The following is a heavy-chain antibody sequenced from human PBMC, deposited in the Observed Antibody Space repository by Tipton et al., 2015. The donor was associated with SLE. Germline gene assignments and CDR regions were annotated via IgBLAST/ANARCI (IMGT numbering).Heavy chain of an antibody. V-gene: IGHV3-23*01. CDR1: GFIFGNYV. D-gene: IGHD4-17*01. CDR3: AKCQSGDDVDYHYMDV. Sequence: GSLRLSCAGSGFIFGNYVMRWVRQAPGKGLGWVSSISGRAIETYYADSAKGRFTISRDNSQNMLYLQMNGLRAEDTAVYYCAKCQSGDDVDYHYMDVWGKGTTVTVSS. CDR2: ISGRAIET. J-gene: IGHJ6*03.